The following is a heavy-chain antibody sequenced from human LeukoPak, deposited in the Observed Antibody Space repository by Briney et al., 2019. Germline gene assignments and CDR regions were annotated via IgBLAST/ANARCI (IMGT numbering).Heavy chain of an antibody. Sequence: ASVKVSCKASGYTFTSYGISWVRQAPGQGLEWMGWINPDSGGTNYAQKFQGRVTMTRDTSTSTVYMDLSSLRSEDTAVYYCARAGNSEGGFDHWGQGTLVTVSS. CDR1: GYTFTSYG. J-gene: IGHJ4*02. V-gene: IGHV1-18*01. CDR2: INPDSGGT. CDR3: ARAGNSEGGFDH. D-gene: IGHD4-23*01.